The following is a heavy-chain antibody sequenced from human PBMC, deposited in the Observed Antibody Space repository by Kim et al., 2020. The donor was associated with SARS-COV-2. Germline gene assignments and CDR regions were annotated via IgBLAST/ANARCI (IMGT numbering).Heavy chain of an antibody. J-gene: IGHJ1*01. CDR2: IIPIFGTA. V-gene: IGHV1-69*13. CDR1: GGTLSSYA. Sequence: SVKVSCKASGGTLSSYAISWVRQAPGQGLEWMGGIIPIFGTANYAQKFQGRVTITADESTSTAYMELSSMRSEDTAVYYCARSYYYGSSGSTAEYFQHWGQETLGTVSS. CDR3: ARSYYYGSSGSTAEYFQH. D-gene: IGHD3-22*01.